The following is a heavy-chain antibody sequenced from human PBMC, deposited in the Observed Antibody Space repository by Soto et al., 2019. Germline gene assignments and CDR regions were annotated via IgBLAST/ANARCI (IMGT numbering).Heavy chain of an antibody. CDR2: IYPGDSDT. J-gene: IGHJ4*02. D-gene: IGHD3-22*01. V-gene: IGHV5-51*01. Sequence: GESLKISCXGSGYSFTSYWIGWVRQMPGKGLEWMGIIYPGDSDTRYSPSFQGQVTISADKSISTAYLQWSSLKASDTAMYYCERTYYDSSGYYSYYFDYWGQGTLVTVSS. CDR3: ERTYYDSSGYYSYYFDY. CDR1: GYSFTSYW.